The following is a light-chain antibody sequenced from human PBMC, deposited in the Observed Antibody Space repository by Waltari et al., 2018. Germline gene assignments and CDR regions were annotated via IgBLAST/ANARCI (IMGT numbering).Light chain of an antibody. CDR2: AAT. CDR3: QQYNYWPT. J-gene: IGKJ3*01. CDR1: QSVGST. V-gene: IGKV3-15*01. Sequence: EIVMTQSPATLSVSPGERATLSCMASQSVGSTLAWYQQKPGLAPRLLIYAATIRATGIPARFSASGSGTEFTLTISSLQSEDFAVYYCQQYNYWPTFGPGTKVDIK.